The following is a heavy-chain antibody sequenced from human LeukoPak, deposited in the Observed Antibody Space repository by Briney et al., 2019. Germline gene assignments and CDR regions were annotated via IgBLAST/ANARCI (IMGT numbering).Heavy chain of an antibody. J-gene: IGHJ3*02. D-gene: IGHD4-17*01. V-gene: IGHV1-2*02. CDR3: ARDPVYGDYAPHGAFDI. CDR2: INPNSGGT. Sequence: ASVKVSCKASGYTFTGYYMHWVRQAPGQGLEWMGWINPNSGGTNYAQKFQGRVTMTRDTSISTAYMELSRLRSDDTAVYYCARDPVYGDYAPHGAFDIWGQGTMVTVSS. CDR1: GYTFTGYY.